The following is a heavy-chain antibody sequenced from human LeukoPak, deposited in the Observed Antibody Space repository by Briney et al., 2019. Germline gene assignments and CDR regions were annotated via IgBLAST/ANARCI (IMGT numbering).Heavy chain of an antibody. CDR1: GLTVSTSY. V-gene: IGHV3-53*01. CDR3: ARSLMFRGVIRPTHAFDV. D-gene: IGHD3-10*01. J-gene: IGHJ3*01. CDR2: IYSGSST. Sequence: GGSLRLSCAASGLTVSTSYMTWARQAPGKGLEWVSIIYSGSSTSHADSVKGRFSISRDTSKNTLYLQMNNLRAEDTAVYYCARSLMFRGVIRPTHAFDVWGQGTMVTVSS.